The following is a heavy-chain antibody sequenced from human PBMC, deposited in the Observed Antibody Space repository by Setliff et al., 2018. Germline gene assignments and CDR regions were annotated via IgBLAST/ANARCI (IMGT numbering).Heavy chain of an antibody. J-gene: IGHJ3*02. D-gene: IGHD2-2*01. CDR3: ARDPPYCSSTSCRGAFDI. V-gene: IGHV1-18*01. Sequence: GASVKVSCKTSGYTFISYGINWVRQAPGQGLEWMGWISAYAQKFQGRVTMTTDTSTNTAFMELRSLRSDDTAVYYCARDPPYCSSTSCRGAFDIWGQGTMVTVSS. CDR2: ISA. CDR1: GYTFISYG.